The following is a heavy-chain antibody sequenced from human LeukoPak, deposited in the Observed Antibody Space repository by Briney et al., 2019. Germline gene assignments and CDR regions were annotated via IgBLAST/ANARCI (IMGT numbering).Heavy chain of an antibody. D-gene: IGHD5-18*01. CDR2: ISAYNGNT. Sequence: EASVKVSCKASGYTFTSYGISWVRQAPGQGLEWMGWISAYNGNTNYAQKLQGRVTMTTDTSTSTAYMELRSVRSDDTAVYYCARDPTAPEGYYYYGMDVWGQGTTVTVSS. CDR1: GYTFTSYG. CDR3: ARDPTAPEGYYYYGMDV. V-gene: IGHV1-18*01. J-gene: IGHJ6*02.